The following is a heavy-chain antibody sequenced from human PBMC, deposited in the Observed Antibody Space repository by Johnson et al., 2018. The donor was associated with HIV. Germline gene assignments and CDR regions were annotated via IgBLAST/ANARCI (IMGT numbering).Heavy chain of an antibody. D-gene: IGHD6-13*01. CDR1: GFTFSDYY. V-gene: IGHV3-11*04. CDR2: ISSSGSTI. J-gene: IGHJ3*01. Sequence: QVHLVESGGGLVKPGGSLRLSCAASGFTFSDYYMSWIRQAPGKGLEWVSYISSSGSTIYYADFVKGRFTISRDNSRNTLYLQMNSLRAEDTAVYYCAKDQWSSSWTNDAFDFWGQGTMVTVSS. CDR3: AKDQWSSSWTNDAFDF.